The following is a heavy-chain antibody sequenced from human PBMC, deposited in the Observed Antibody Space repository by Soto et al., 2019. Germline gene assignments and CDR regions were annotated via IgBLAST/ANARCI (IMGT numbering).Heavy chain of an antibody. J-gene: IGHJ6*02. Sequence: ASVKVSCKASGYTFTTYYMHWVRQAPGQGLEWMGIISPSGDSTSYAQKFQGRVTMTRDTSTSTVYMELSSLRSEDTAVYYCASLQVGVEIAHSYYYGMDVWGQGTTFTVSS. V-gene: IGHV1-46*01. D-gene: IGHD5-12*01. CDR1: GYTFTTYY. CDR2: ISPSGDST. CDR3: ASLQVGVEIAHSYYYGMDV.